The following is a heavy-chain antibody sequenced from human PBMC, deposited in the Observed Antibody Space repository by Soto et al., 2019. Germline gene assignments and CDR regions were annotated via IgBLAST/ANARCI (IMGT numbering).Heavy chain of an antibody. CDR3: ARGAEYCISTSCYVENNWFDP. V-gene: IGHV4-30-2*01. J-gene: IGHJ5*02. CDR1: GGSISSGGYS. Sequence: PSETLSLTCAVSGGSISSGGYSWSWIRQPPGEGLEWIGYIYHSGSTYYNPSLKSRVTISVDRSKNQFSLKLSSVTAADTAVYYCARGAEYCISTSCYVENNWFDPWGQGTLVTVSS. CDR2: IYHSGST. D-gene: IGHD2-2*01.